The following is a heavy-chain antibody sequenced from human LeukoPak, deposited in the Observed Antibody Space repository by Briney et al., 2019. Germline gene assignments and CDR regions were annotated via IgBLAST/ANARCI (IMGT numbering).Heavy chain of an antibody. D-gene: IGHD4-11*01. V-gene: IGHV1-46*01. CDR1: GYIFTTYY. CDR2: INPRGGST. CDR3: ARVGTTGATADN. Sequence: ASVKVSCKASGYIFTTYYMHWLRQAPGQGPEWMGIINPRGGSTDYAQKFQGRVTMTSDTSTSTVYMELKSLRSEDTAVYLCARVGTTGATADNWGQGTLVTVSS. J-gene: IGHJ4*02.